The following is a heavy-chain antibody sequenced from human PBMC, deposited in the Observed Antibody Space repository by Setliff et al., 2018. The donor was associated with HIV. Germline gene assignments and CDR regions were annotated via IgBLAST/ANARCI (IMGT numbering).Heavy chain of an antibody. Sequence: ASVKVSCKASGYTFTTYDITWVRQAPGQGLEWLGWISPYSGHTNFAQKFQGRVTMTTDTATSTAYREVRSLRSDDTAVYYCARTDYGGNSGGNYFDYWGQGSLVTVSS. CDR1: GYTFTTYD. D-gene: IGHD4-17*01. CDR2: ISPYSGHT. V-gene: IGHV1-18*01. CDR3: ARTDYGGNSGGNYFDY. J-gene: IGHJ4*02.